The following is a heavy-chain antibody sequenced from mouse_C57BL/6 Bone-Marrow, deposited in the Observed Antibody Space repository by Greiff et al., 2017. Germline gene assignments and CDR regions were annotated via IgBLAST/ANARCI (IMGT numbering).Heavy chain of an antibody. V-gene: IGHV5-4*01. CDR3: ARRGDYFDY. Sequence: EVQRVESGGGLVKPGGSLKLSCAASGFTFSSYAMSWVRQTPEQRLEWVATISDGGSYTYYPDNVKGRFTISRDNAKNTLYLQMSHLKSEDTAMYYCARRGDYFDYWGQGNALTVSA. CDR1: GFTFSSYA. CDR2: ISDGGSYT. J-gene: IGHJ2*01.